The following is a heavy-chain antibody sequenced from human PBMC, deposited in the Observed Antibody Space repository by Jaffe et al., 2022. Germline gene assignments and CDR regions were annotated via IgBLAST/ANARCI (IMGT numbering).Heavy chain of an antibody. CDR1: GYTFTSYG. V-gene: IGHV1-18*01. J-gene: IGHJ1*01. Sequence: QVQLVQSGAEVKKPGASVKVSCKASGYTFTSYGISWVRQAPGQGLEWMGWISAYNGNTNYAQKLQGRVTMTTDTSTSTAYMELRSLRSDDTAVYYCARGAEGLCSSTSCYSLHPWEYFQHWGQGTLVTVSS. D-gene: IGHD2-2*01. CDR2: ISAYNGNT. CDR3: ARGAEGLCSSTSCYSLHPWEYFQH.